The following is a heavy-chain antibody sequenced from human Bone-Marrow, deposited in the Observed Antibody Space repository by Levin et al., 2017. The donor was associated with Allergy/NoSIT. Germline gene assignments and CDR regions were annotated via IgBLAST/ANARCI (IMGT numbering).Heavy chain of an antibody. J-gene: IGHJ4*02. CDR1: GFAFRHYT. D-gene: IGHD3-22*01. CDR3: ARDPARGYYDSSGYSGDH. Sequence: GESLKISCAASGFAFRHYTMNWVRQAPGKGLEWVSCITSSGDSTYYADSVKGRFTISRDNAKNSLYLQLNRLRDEDTAMYYCARDPARGYYDSSGYSGDHWGQGTLVTVSS. CDR2: ITSSGDST. V-gene: IGHV3-48*02.